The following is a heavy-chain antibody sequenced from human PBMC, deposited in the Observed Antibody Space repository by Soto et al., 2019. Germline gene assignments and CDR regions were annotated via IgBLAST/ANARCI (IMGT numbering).Heavy chain of an antibody. V-gene: IGHV6-1*01. J-gene: IGHJ6*02. CDR1: GDSVSSNSAA. D-gene: IGHD4-4*01. CDR3: ARDRISNYLNQYYYYYGMDV. CDR2: TYYRSKWYN. Sequence: SQTLSLTCAISGDSVSSNSAAWNWIRQSPSRGLEWLGRTYYRSKWYNDYAVSVKSRITINPDTSKNQFSLQLNSVTPEDTAVYYCARDRISNYLNQYYYYYGMDVWGQGTTVTSP.